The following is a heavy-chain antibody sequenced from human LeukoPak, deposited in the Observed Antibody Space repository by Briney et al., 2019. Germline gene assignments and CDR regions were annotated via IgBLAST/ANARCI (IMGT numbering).Heavy chain of an antibody. CDR2: IYDSGST. Sequence: SETLSLTCTVSGGSISSSSYYWGWIRQPPGKGLEWIGSIYDSGSTYYNPSLKSRVTISVDTSKNQFSLKLSSVTAADTAVYYCARSLAAGTSWFDPWGQGTLVTASS. CDR3: ARSLAAGTSWFDP. V-gene: IGHV4-39*01. D-gene: IGHD6-13*01. CDR1: GGSISSSSYY. J-gene: IGHJ5*02.